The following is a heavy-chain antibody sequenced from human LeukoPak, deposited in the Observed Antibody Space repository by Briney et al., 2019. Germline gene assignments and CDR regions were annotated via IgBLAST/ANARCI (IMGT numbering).Heavy chain of an antibody. V-gene: IGHV3-30*14. D-gene: IGHD6-19*01. CDR1: GFTFSSYA. Sequence: GRSLRLPCAASGFTFSSYAMHWVRQAPGKGLEWVAVISYDGSNKYYADSVKGRFTISRDNSKNTLYLQMNSLRAEDTAVYYCARDRRTAVGNYYGMDVWGQGTTVTVSS. CDR3: ARDRRTAVGNYYGMDV. CDR2: ISYDGSNK. J-gene: IGHJ6*02.